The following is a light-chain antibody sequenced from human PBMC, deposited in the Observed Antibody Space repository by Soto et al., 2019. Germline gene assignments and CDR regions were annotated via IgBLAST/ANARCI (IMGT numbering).Light chain of an antibody. Sequence: QSALTQPASVSGSPGQSITISCTGTSSDVGGYNYVSWYQQHPGKAPKLMIYDVSNRPSGVSNRFSGSKSGNTASLTISGLQDEDEADYYCISYTSSSLYVFGTGTKLTVL. J-gene: IGLJ1*01. CDR3: ISYTSSSLYV. CDR2: DVS. CDR1: SSDVGGYNY. V-gene: IGLV2-14*01.